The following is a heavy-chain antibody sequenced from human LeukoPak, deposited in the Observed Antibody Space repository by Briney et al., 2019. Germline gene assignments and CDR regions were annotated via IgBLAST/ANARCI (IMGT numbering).Heavy chain of an antibody. J-gene: IGHJ4*02. CDR1: GFTFSSYG. CDR2: IKQDGNEK. Sequence: GGTLRLSCAASGFTFSSYGMSWVRQAPGKGLEWLANIKQDGNEKYYMDSVKGRFTISRDNAKNSLYLQMNSLRVEDTAVYYCARFYGDSTHDFDYWGQGTLVTVSS. V-gene: IGHV3-7*01. CDR3: ARFYGDSTHDFDY. D-gene: IGHD4-17*01.